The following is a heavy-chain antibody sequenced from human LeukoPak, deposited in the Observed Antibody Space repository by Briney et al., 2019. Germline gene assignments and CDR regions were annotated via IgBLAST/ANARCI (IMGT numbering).Heavy chain of an antibody. V-gene: IGHV3-74*01. D-gene: IGHD4-17*01. CDR1: GLTFSSFW. J-gene: IGHJ3*02. CDR2: INGDGSST. CDR3: ARPQHGDLYAFDI. Sequence: PGGSLRLSCAASGLTFSSFWMHWVRQAPGKGLVWVSRINGDGSSTTYADSVKGRFTISRDNAKNTVYLQMNSLRAEDTAVYYCARPQHGDLYAFDIWGQGTMVTVSS.